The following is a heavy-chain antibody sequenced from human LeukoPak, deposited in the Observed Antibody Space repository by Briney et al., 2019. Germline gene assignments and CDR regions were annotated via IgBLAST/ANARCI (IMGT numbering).Heavy chain of an antibody. CDR1: GFTFSSYA. CDR3: ARQAVADGGIDY. V-gene: IGHV3-23*01. Sequence: GGSLRLSCAASGFTFSSYAMSWVRQAPGKGLEWVSAISGSGGSTYYADSVKGRFTISRDNAKNTLYLQMNSLRAEDTAVYYCARQAVADGGIDYWGQGTLVTVSS. J-gene: IGHJ4*02. CDR2: ISGSGGST. D-gene: IGHD6-19*01.